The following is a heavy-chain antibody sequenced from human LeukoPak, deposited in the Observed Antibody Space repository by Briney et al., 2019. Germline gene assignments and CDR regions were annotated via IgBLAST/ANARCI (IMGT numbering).Heavy chain of an antibody. CDR2: INPNSGGT. J-gene: IGHJ4*02. Sequence: ASVKVSCKASGYTFTGYYMHWVRQAPGQGLEWMGWINPNSGGTNYAQKFQGRVTMTRDTSISTAYMELSRLRSDDTAVYYCARDGSIAAREFDYWGQGTLVTVSS. CDR1: GYTFTGYY. CDR3: ARDGSIAAREFDY. D-gene: IGHD6-6*01. V-gene: IGHV1-2*02.